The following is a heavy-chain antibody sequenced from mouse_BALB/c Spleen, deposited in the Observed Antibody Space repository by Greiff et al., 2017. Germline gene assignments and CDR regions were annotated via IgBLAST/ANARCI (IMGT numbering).Heavy chain of an antibody. V-gene: IGHV1S135*01. CDR1: GYAFTSYN. Sequence: EVKLVESGPELVKPGASVKVSCKASGYAFTSYNMYWVKQSHGKSLEWIGYIDPYNGGTSYNQKFKGKATLTVDKSSSTAYMHLNSLTSEDSAVYYCARSRAGTVYWGQGTTLTVSS. CDR3: ARSRAGTVY. CDR2: IDPYNGGT. D-gene: IGHD3-3*01. J-gene: IGHJ2*01.